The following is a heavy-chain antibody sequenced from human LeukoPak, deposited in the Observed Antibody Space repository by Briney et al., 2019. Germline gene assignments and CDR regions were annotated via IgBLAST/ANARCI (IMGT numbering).Heavy chain of an antibody. Sequence: GGSLRLSCAASGFTFSSYAMHWVRQAPGKGLEWVAVISYDGSNKYYADSVKGRFTISRDNSKNTLYLQMNSLRAEDTAVYYCARDSVAGRDYYYGMDVWGQGTTVTVSS. D-gene: IGHD6-19*01. CDR3: ARDSVAGRDYYYGMDV. J-gene: IGHJ6*02. V-gene: IGHV3-30-3*01. CDR1: GFTFSSYA. CDR2: ISYDGSNK.